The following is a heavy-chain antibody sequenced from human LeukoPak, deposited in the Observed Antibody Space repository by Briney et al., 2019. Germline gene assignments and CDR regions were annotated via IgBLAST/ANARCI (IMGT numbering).Heavy chain of an antibody. CDR2: IKNKANSYTI. V-gene: IGHV3-72*01. Sequence: GGSLRLSCAASGFTFSDHYMDWVRQAPGKGLEWVGRIKNKANSYTIEYAASVKGRFTISRDDSKSTLYLQMSSLKTEDTAMYYCSDITAIAGIYWGQGTLVTVSS. J-gene: IGHJ4*02. CDR1: GFTFSDHY. CDR3: SDITAIAGIY. D-gene: IGHD6-19*01.